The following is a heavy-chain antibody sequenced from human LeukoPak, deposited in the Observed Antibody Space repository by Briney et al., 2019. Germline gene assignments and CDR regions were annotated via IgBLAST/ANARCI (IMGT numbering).Heavy chain of an antibody. V-gene: IGHV4-30-2*01. J-gene: IGHJ3*01. CDR3: ASSHCGGDCFSSVAFDF. D-gene: IGHD2-21*02. Sequence: SETLSLTCTVSTGTFGSGGYCWGWGRQPAGEGLEWVGYIYHSGATYYNPSLKSRISIPMDRSKNHFSLRLRSVTAADTAVYFCASSHCGGDCFSSVAFDFWGHGTMVTVSS. CDR1: TGTFGSGGYC. CDR2: IYHSGAT.